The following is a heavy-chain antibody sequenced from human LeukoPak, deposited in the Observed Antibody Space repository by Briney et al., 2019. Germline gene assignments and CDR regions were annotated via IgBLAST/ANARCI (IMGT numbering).Heavy chain of an antibody. CDR2: ISSSSSTI. V-gene: IGHV3-48*01. CDR1: GFTFRNYG. D-gene: IGHD1-20*01. Sequence: GGSLRLSCAASGFTFRNYGMHWVRQAPGKGLEWVSYISSSSSTIYYADSVKGRFTISRDNSKNTLYLQMNSLRAEDTAVYYCAKVGVYNWNDEEFDYWGQGTLVTVSS. CDR3: AKVGVYNWNDEEFDY. J-gene: IGHJ4*02.